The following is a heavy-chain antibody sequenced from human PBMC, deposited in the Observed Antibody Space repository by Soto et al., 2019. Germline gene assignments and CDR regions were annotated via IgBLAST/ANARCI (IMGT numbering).Heavy chain of an antibody. CDR1: GFTFSGYA. CDR3: AKAFSGWYLFDY. D-gene: IGHD6-19*01. CDR2: IRGSGDVT. V-gene: IGHV3-23*01. Sequence: PGGSLRLSCAASGFTFSGYAMSWVRQAPGKGLEWVSGIRGSGDVTYYAGSVKGRFTTSRDNSKNTLYLQMDSLRAEDTAVYYCAKAFSGWYLFDYWGQGTLVTVSS. J-gene: IGHJ4*02.